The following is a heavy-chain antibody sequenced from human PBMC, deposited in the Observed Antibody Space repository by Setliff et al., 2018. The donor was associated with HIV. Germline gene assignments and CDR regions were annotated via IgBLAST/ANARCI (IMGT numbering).Heavy chain of an antibody. D-gene: IGHD4-17*01. CDR1: GYTFTCYG. V-gene: IGHV1-18*04. Sequence: ASVKVSCKASGYTFTCYGISWVRQAPGQGLEWMGWISTYKGNTKYEQKFQGRVTMTTDTSTSTAYMELRSLRSDDTAIYYCARDNYDDYSRVQMDVWGKGTTVTVSS. CDR2: ISTYKGNT. J-gene: IGHJ6*04. CDR3: ARDNYDDYSRVQMDV.